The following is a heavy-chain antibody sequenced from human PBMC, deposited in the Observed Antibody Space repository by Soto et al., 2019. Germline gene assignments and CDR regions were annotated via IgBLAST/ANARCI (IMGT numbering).Heavy chain of an antibody. CDR2: INPSGGST. CDR1: GYTFTSYY. Sequence: ASVKVSCKASGYTFTSYYMHWVRQAPGQGLEWMGIINPSGGSTSYAQKFQGRVTMTRDTSTSTVYMELSSLRSEDTAVYYCATSLAGLDAFDSWGQGTRVTVAS. V-gene: IGHV1-46*03. CDR3: ATSLAGLDAFDS. J-gene: IGHJ3*02. D-gene: IGHD6-13*01.